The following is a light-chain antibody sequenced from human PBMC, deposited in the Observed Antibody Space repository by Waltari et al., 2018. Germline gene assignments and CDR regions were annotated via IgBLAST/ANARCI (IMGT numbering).Light chain of an antibody. CDR1: QSVGSSY. J-gene: IGKJ2*01. CDR2: GAS. CDR3: QQYGSSPLYT. V-gene: IGKV3-20*01. Sequence: EIVLTQSPGTLSLSPGERATLSCRASQSVGSSYLAWYQQKPGQAPRLLIHGASTRATGIPDRFSGTGSGTDFTLTISRLEPEDFAEYYCQQYGSSPLYTFGQGTKLEIK.